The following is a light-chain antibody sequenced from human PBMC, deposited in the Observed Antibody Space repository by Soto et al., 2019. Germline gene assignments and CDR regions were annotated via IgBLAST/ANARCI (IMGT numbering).Light chain of an antibody. CDR3: QQYGTSGT. J-gene: IGKJ1*01. CDR1: QSVRSY. Sequence: EIVLPQAPATLSLSPGERATLSCRASQSVRSYLAWYQQRPGQAPRLLIYDASNTATGIPDRLSGSGSGTDFTLTIRRLQPEDSAVYYCQQYGTSGTFGQGTKVDIK. V-gene: IGKV3-20*01. CDR2: DAS.